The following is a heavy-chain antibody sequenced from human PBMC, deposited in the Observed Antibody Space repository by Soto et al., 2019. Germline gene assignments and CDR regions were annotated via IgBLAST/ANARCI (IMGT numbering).Heavy chain of an antibody. D-gene: IGHD6-13*01. V-gene: IGHV1-18*01. CDR3: ARAPYSNHAEYFQH. J-gene: IGHJ1*01. CDR1: GYTFTSYG. CDR2: ISAYNGNT. Sequence: ASVKVSCKASGYTFTSYGISWVRQAPGQGLEWMGWISAYNGNTNYAQKLQGRVTMTTDTSTSTAYMELRSLRSDDTAVYYCARAPYSNHAEYFQHWGQGPLVTVSS.